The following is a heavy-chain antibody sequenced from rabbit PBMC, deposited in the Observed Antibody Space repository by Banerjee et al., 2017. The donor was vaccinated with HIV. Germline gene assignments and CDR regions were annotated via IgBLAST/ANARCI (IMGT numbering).Heavy chain of an antibody. Sequence: QEQLEESGGDLVKPGGTLTLTCTASGIDFSRYGISWVRQAPGKGLEWIGTIYAGKGSTYYASWAKGRFTISKTSSTTVTLQMTSLTAADTATYFCARDLSGGSSYRAYYLNLWGPGTLVTVS. CDR1: GIDFSRYG. CDR2: IYAGKGST. V-gene: IGHV1S45*01. J-gene: IGHJ4*01. D-gene: IGHD8-1*01. CDR3: ARDLSGGSSYRAYYLNL.